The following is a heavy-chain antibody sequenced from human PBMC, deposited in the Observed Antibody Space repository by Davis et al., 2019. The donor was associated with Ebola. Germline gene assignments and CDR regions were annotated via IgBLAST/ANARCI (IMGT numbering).Heavy chain of an antibody. CDR2: ISGEGSTT. D-gene: IGHD2/OR15-2a*01. J-gene: IGHJ4*02. Sequence: PGGSLRLSCAASGFTFNAHSMNWVRQAPGKGLVWVSRISGEGSTTKYADSVKGRFTISRDNAKNTLYLQMNSLRAEDTAVYYCATSTYLPVYWGQGTLVTVSS. V-gene: IGHV3-74*03. CDR1: GFTFNAHS. CDR3: ATSTYLPVY.